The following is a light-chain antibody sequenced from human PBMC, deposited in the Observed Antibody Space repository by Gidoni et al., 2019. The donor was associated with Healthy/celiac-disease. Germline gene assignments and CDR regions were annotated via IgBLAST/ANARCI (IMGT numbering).Light chain of an antibody. CDR2: EVS. V-gene: IGLV2-14*01. CDR1: SSEVGGYNY. Sequence: QSALTQPASVSGYPGQSITISCTGTSSEVGGYNYVSWYQQHPGKAPKLMIYEVSNRPSGVPYRFSGSKSGNTASLTISGLQAEDEADYYCSSYTSSRTRVFGGGTKLTVL. J-gene: IGLJ3*02. CDR3: SSYTSSRTRV.